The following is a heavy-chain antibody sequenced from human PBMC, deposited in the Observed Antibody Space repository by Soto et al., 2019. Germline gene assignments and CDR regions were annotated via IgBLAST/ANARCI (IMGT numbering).Heavy chain of an antibody. D-gene: IGHD1-1*01. Sequence: SETLSLTCSVSGGSISTVGHYWTCIRQPPGQGLEWIGSIYHSGSTYYSKSLRSRLTMSVDTSKSQFSLRLSSVTAADTAVYYCARATRTLRSRNCDYWGQGSLVTGSS. CDR1: GGSISTVGHY. CDR3: ARATRTLRSRNCDY. CDR2: IYHSGST. V-gene: IGHV4-31*03. J-gene: IGHJ4*02.